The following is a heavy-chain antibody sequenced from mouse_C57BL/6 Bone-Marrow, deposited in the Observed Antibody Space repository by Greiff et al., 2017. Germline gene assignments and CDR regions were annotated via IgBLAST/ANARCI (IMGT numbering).Heavy chain of an antibody. Sequence: VQLQQSGAELARPGASVKLSCKASGYTFTSYGISWVKQRPGQGLEWIGEIYPRSGNTYYNEKFKGKATLTADKSSSTAYMELRSLTSKDSAVDYCARGTCYSNLGAMDYWGQGTSVTVSS. V-gene: IGHV1-81*01. D-gene: IGHD2-5*01. CDR1: GYTFTSYG. J-gene: IGHJ4*01. CDR3: ARGTCYSNLGAMDY. CDR2: IYPRSGNT.